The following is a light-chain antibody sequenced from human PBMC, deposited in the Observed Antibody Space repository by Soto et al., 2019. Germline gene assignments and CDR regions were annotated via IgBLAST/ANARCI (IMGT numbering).Light chain of an antibody. CDR3: QQYDNLP. CDR2: DAS. CDR1: QDISNY. Sequence: DIQMTQSPSSLSASVGDRVTITCQASQDISNYLNWYQQKPGKAPKLLIYDASNLETVVPSRFSGSGSGTDFTFTISSLQPEDIATYYCQQYDNLPLGPGTKVDIK. J-gene: IGKJ3*01. V-gene: IGKV1-33*01.